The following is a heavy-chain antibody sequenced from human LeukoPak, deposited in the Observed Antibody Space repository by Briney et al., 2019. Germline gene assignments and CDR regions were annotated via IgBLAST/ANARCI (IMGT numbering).Heavy chain of an antibody. Sequence: ASVKVSCKASGYTFTGYYMHWVRQAPGQGLEWMGIINPSGGSTSYAQKFQGRVTMTRDTSTSTVYMELSSLRSEDTAVYYCASSQHSGSQAFDIWGQGTMVTVSS. J-gene: IGHJ3*02. CDR3: ASSQHSGSQAFDI. CDR1: GYTFTGYY. V-gene: IGHV1-46*01. D-gene: IGHD1-26*01. CDR2: INPSGGST.